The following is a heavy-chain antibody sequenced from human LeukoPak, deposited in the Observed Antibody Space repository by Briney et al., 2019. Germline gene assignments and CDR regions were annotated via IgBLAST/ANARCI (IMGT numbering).Heavy chain of an antibody. D-gene: IGHD6-19*01. CDR3: ASPLYSSGWYYPGSY. V-gene: IGHV1-2*02. CDR2: INPNSGGT. CDR1: GYTFTGYY. J-gene: IGHJ4*02. Sequence: GASVKVSCKASGYTFTGYYMHWVRQAPGQGLEWMGWINPNSGGTNYAQKFQGRVTMTRDTSISTAYMELSRLRSDDTAVYYCASPLYSSGWYYPGSYWGQGTLVTVSS.